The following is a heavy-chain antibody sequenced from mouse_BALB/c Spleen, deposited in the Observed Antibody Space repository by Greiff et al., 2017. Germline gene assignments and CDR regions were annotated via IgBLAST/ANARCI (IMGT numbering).Heavy chain of an antibody. CDR2: ISSGGSYT. Sequence: EVMLVESGGGLVKPGGSLKLSCAASGFTFSSYAMSWVRQTPEKRLEWVATISSGGSYTYYPDSVKGRFTISRDNAKNTLYLQMSSLRSEDTAMYYCARNDGSSYAYAMDYWGQGTSVTVSS. CDR3: ARNDGSSYAYAMDY. D-gene: IGHD1-1*01. CDR1: GFTFSSYA. V-gene: IGHV5-9-1*01. J-gene: IGHJ4*01.